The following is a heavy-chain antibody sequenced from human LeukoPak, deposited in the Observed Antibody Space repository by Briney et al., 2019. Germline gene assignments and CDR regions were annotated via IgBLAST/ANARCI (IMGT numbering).Heavy chain of an antibody. V-gene: IGHV4-59*11. CDR3: ARAVVPAAIGLEYFDY. D-gene: IGHD2-2*01. J-gene: IGHJ4*02. CDR2: IYYSGST. CDR1: GGSISSRY. Sequence: SETLSLTCTVSGGSISSRYWSWIRQPPGKGLEWIGYIYYSGSTNYNPSLKSRVTISVDTSKNQFSLKLSSVTAADTAVYYCARAVVPAAIGLEYFDYWGQGTLVTVSS.